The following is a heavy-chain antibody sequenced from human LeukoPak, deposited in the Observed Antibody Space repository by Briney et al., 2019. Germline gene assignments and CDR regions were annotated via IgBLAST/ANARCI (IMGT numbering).Heavy chain of an antibody. CDR2: IYSGGST. D-gene: IGHD3-16*02. Sequence: QPGGSLRLSCAASGFTFSSYAMSWVRQAPGKGLEWVSVIYSGGSTYYADSVKGRFTISRDNSKNTLYLQMNSLRAEDTAVYYCARLWGSYRDYWGQGTLVTVSS. CDR3: ARLWGSYRDY. J-gene: IGHJ4*02. CDR1: GFTFSSYA. V-gene: IGHV3-53*01.